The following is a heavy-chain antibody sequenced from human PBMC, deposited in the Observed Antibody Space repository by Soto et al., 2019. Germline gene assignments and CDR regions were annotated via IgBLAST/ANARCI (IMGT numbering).Heavy chain of an antibody. V-gene: IGHV1-69*01. CDR2: IIPIFGTA. Sequence: QVQLVQSGAEVKKPGSSVKVSCKASGGTFSSYAISWVRQAPGQGLEWMGGIIPIFGTANYAQKFQGRVTITADESTSTAYMELSSLRSEDTAVYYCARDSIAARPMGPDNAFDIWGQGTMVTVSS. D-gene: IGHD6-6*01. J-gene: IGHJ3*02. CDR3: ARDSIAARPMGPDNAFDI. CDR1: GGTFSSYA.